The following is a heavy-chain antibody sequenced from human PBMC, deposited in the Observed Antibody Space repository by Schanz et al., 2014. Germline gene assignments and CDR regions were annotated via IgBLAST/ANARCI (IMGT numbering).Heavy chain of an antibody. CDR2: ISSGSSYA. CDR3: AREQIMAAAGLVDY. V-gene: IGHV3-48*04. J-gene: IGHJ4*01. Sequence: QLVGSGGGLIQPGGSLRLSCTASGFAFSSYGMHWVRQAPGKGLEWVSDISSGSSYANYADSVKGRFTISRDNAKNSLYLQMNSLRAEDTAVYYCAREQIMAAAGLVDYWGHGTLVTVSS. D-gene: IGHD6-13*01. CDR1: GFAFSSYG.